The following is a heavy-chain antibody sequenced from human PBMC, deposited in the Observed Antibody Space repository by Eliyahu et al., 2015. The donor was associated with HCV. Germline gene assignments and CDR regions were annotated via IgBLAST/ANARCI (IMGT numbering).Heavy chain of an antibody. CDR2: INPSGGST. CDR3: ARDGVGIAVAGDFVDV. J-gene: IGHJ6*02. D-gene: IGHD6-19*01. Sequence: QVQLVQSGAEVKKPGASVKVSCKASGYTFTSYYMHWVRQAPGQGLEWMGIINPSGGSTSYAQKFQGRVTMTRDTSTSTVYMELSSLRSEDTAVYYCARDGVGIAVAGDFVDVWGQGTTVTVSS. CDR1: GYTFTSYY. V-gene: IGHV1-46*01.